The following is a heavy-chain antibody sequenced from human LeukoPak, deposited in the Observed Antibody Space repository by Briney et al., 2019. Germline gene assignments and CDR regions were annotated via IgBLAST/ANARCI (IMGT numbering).Heavy chain of an antibody. CDR1: GFAFSTYG. CDR3: VKDRGSTWVLVSFDS. V-gene: IGHV3-33*06. Sequence: PGGSLRLSCAASGFAFSTYGMHWVRQTPGKGLEWVALIWYDGSGRNYADSVKGRFTISRDNSKNTLYLEMNSLSAEATALYYCVKDRGSTWVLVSFDSWGQGTPVTVSS. CDR2: IWYDGSGR. J-gene: IGHJ4*02. D-gene: IGHD6-13*01.